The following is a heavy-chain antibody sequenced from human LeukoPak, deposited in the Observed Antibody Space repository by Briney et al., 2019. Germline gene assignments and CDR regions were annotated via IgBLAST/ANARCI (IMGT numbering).Heavy chain of an antibody. Sequence: GGSLRLSCAVSGFTFSNYWMTWARQAPGKGLEWVANIKQDGSEKNYVDSVKGRFTISRDNAKKSLYLQMHSPRAEDTAVYYCARNMYGDYNNYYYYYAMDVWGQGTTVTVSS. J-gene: IGHJ6*02. D-gene: IGHD4-17*01. CDR1: GFTFSNYW. CDR2: IKQDGSEK. V-gene: IGHV3-7*01. CDR3: ARNMYGDYNNYYYYYAMDV.